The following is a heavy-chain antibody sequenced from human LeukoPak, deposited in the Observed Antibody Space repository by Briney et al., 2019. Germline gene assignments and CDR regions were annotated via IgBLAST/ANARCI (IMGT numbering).Heavy chain of an antibody. V-gene: IGHV1-69*04. CDR2: IIPILGIA. CDR1: GGTFSSYA. J-gene: IGHJ6*02. D-gene: IGHD3-10*01. CDR3: ARDLEWFGESLHYYYGMDV. Sequence: SVKVSCKASGGTFSSYAISWVRQAPGQGLEWMGRIIPILGIANYAQKFQGRVTITADKSTSTAYMELSSLRSEDTAVYYCARDLEWFGESLHYYYGMDVWGQGTTVTVSS.